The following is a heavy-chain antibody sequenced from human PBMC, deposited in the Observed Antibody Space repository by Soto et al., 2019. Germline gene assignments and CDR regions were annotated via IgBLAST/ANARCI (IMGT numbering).Heavy chain of an antibody. D-gene: IGHD2-15*01. V-gene: IGHV4-34*01. J-gene: IGHJ2*01. CDR2: MNHSGRT. CDR1: GGSLSGYY. Sequence: QVQLQQWGAGLLKPSETLSLTCAVYGGSLSGYYWSWIRQPPGNGLECIGEMNHSGRTNCNPSLKSRVTIAVDTSKNQFSLMLSCVSAADSAVYYCARDAMRYCSGCSCYSFWYFDLWGRGTMVTVSS. CDR3: ARDAMRYCSGCSCYSFWYFDL.